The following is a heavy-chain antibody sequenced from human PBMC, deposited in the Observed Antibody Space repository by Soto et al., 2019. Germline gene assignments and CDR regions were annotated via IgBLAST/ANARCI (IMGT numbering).Heavy chain of an antibody. CDR2: IGTADDT. D-gene: IGHD2-21*02. CDR1: GFTFSSYD. J-gene: IGHJ3*01. Sequence: GGSLRLSCAASGFTFSSYDMHWVRQATGKGLEWVSAIGTADDTYDPGSVKGRFTISRENARNTVYLQITSLRAEDTAVYYCAKKGLGSLATYCNSGDCHYGFDVWGQGTMVTVSS. V-gene: IGHV3-13*01. CDR3: AKKGLGSLATYCNSGDCHYGFDV.